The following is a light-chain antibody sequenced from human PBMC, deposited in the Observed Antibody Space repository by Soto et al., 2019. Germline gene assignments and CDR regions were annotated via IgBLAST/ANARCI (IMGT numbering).Light chain of an antibody. Sequence: QPVLTQPPSASGTPGQRVTISCSGSSSNIGSNYVYWYQQFPGTAPKLLIYRNNQRPSGVPERFSGSKSGTSASLAISGLRSEDEADYYCATWDDSLSGWVFGGGTKVTVL. CDR2: RNN. V-gene: IGLV1-47*01. CDR1: SSNIGSNY. J-gene: IGLJ3*02. CDR3: ATWDDSLSGWV.